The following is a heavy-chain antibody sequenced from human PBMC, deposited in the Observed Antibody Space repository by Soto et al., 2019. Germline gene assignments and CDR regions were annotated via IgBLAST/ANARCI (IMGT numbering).Heavy chain of an antibody. CDR1: GYTFTSYG. CDR3: VRDSPIGSTFSGYDGIDY. V-gene: IGHV1-18*01. CDR2: FDPEDGET. D-gene: IGHD5-12*01. Sequence: ASVKVSCKASGYTFTSYGISWVRQAPGQGLEWMGGFDPEDGETIYAQKFQGRVTITADKPTGTAYMELNSLRSEDTAVYYCVRDSPIGSTFSGYDGIDYWGQGTLVTVSS. J-gene: IGHJ4*02.